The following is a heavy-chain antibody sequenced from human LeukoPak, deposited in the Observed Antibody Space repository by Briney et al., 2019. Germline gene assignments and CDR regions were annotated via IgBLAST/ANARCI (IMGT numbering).Heavy chain of an antibody. CDR2: VSGSGDNT. D-gene: IGHD4-11*01. V-gene: IGHV3-23*01. CDR3: ARWGNDYSQFDS. J-gene: IGHJ4*02. Sequence: GGSLRLSCAASGFTFSSYAMTWVRQAPGKGLEWVSVVSGSGDNTNYADSVKGRFTISRDNSKNTLFLQMNSLRTEDTAVYFCARWGNDYSQFDSWGQGTLVTVS. CDR1: GFTFSSYA.